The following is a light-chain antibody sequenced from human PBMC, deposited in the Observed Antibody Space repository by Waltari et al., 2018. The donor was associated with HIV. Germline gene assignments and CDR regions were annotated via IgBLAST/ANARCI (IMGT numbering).Light chain of an antibody. CDR1: TGPVTSDHH. Sequence: QTVVTQEPSLTVSPGGTVTPPCGSTTGPVTSDHHPYWFQQKPGQAPRTLIYDATDKHSWTPARFSPSFLGGKAALTLTAAQPEDEADYYCLLSYGSVRLFGGGTRLTV. J-gene: IGLJ3*02. CDR2: DAT. V-gene: IGLV7-46*01. CDR3: LLSYGSVRL.